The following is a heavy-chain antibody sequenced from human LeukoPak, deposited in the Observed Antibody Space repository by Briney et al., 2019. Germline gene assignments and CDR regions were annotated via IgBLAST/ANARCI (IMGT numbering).Heavy chain of an antibody. CDR1: GFTFSTYA. V-gene: IGHV3-30*04. D-gene: IGHD2-8*02. J-gene: IGHJ4*02. CDR3: AKGGGVIGRSYYFDY. CDR2: ISNDGNNK. Sequence: GGSLRLSCAASGFTFSTYAMYWVRQAPGKGLEWVAAISNDGNNKFYADSVKGRFTISRDNPKNTMNLQMNSLRAEDTAVYYCAKGGGVIGRSYYFDYWGQGTLVTVSS.